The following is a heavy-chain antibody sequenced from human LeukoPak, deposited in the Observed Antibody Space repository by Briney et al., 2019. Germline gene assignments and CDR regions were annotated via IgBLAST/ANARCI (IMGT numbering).Heavy chain of an antibody. D-gene: IGHD4-17*01. V-gene: IGHV4-59*08. CDR2: IYYSGST. Sequence: SETLSLTCTVSGGSISSYYWTWIRQPPGKGLEWIGYIYYSGSTNYNPSLKSRVTISVDTSKNQFSLKLSSVTAADTAVYYCARMDYGEWNFDYWGQGTLVTVSS. CDR1: GGSISSYY. J-gene: IGHJ4*02. CDR3: ARMDYGEWNFDY.